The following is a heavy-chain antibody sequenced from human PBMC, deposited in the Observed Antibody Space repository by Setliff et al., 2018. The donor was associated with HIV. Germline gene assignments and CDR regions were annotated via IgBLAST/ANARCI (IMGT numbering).Heavy chain of an antibody. CDR2: ISYDGSRI. CDR3: ASARIPTGGTSTSFDY. CDR1: GFTFSSHA. D-gene: IGHD1-1*01. V-gene: IGHV3-30*03. J-gene: IGHJ4*02. Sequence: GGSLRLSCEASGFTFSSHAMYWVRQAPGKGLEWVSAISYDGSRIHYADSVKGRFTISRDNSKNTLYLQVNSLRPEDTAVYHCASARIPTGGTSTSFDYWGQGTLVTVSS.